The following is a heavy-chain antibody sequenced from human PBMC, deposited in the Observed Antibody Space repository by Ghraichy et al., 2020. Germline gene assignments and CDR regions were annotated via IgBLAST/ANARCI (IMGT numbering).Heavy chain of an antibody. CDR1: GFTFSSYA. CDR3: VKDLITAIDY. CDR2: ISSNGGST. V-gene: IGHV3-64D*06. D-gene: IGHD1-20*01. Sequence: LSLTCSASGFTFSSYAMHWVRQAPGKGLEYVSAISSNGGSTYYADSVKGRFTISRDNSKNTLYLQMSSLRAEDTAVYYCVKDLITAIDYWGQGTLVTVSS. J-gene: IGHJ4*02.